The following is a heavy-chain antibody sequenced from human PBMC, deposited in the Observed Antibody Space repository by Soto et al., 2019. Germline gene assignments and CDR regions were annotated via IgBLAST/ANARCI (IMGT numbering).Heavy chain of an antibody. CDR2: INSNTGGT. CDR3: ARGGYQLLYYFDY. J-gene: IGHJ4*02. CDR1: GYTFTGYY. D-gene: IGHD2-2*01. V-gene: IGHV1-2*02. Sequence: QVQLVQSGAEVKKPGTSVKVSCKASGYTFTGYYTHWVRQAPEQGLEWMGWINSNTGGTNYAPKFQGKVTMTRDTSISTAYMELSSLRSDDTAVYYCARGGYQLLYYFDYWGQGTLVTVSS.